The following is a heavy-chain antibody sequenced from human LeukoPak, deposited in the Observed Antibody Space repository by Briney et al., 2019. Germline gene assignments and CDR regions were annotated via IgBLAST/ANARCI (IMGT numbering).Heavy chain of an antibody. V-gene: IGHV3-21*01. CDR3: ARPPFEYSSSSGWFDP. CDR1: GSTFSSFS. J-gene: IGHJ5*02. Sequence: PGGSLRLSCAASGSTFSSFSMNWVRQAPGKGLEWVSSISSGSSYIYYADSVKGRFTISRDNAKNSLYLQMNSLRAEDTAVYYCARPPFEYSSSSGWFDPWGQGTLVTVSS. D-gene: IGHD6-6*01. CDR2: ISSGSSYI.